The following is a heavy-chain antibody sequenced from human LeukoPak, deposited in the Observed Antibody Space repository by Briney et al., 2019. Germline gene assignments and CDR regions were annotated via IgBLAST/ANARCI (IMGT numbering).Heavy chain of an antibody. CDR1: GGSISSGDYY. V-gene: IGHV4-30-4*08. Sequence: SETLSLTCTVSGGSISSGDYYWSWIRQPPGKGLEWIGYIYYSGSTYYNPSLKSRVTISVDTSKNQFSLKLSSVTAADTAVYYCASDGDGKGWFDPWGQGTLVTVSS. J-gene: IGHJ5*02. CDR2: IYYSGST. CDR3: ASDGDGKGWFDP. D-gene: IGHD5-24*01.